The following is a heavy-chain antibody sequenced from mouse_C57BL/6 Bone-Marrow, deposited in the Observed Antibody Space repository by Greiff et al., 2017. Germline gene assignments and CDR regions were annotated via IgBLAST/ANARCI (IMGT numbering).Heavy chain of an antibody. D-gene: IGHD2-1*01. CDR2: IYPRDGRT. J-gene: IGHJ2*01. CDR3: ARRGLDGNYPGY. Sequence: QVQLQQSGPELVKPGASVKLSCKASGYTFTSYDINWVKQRPGQGLEWIGWIYPRDGRTKYNEKFKGKATLTVDTSSSTAYMELHSLTSEDSAVYFCARRGLDGNYPGYWGQGTTLTVSS. V-gene: IGHV1-85*01. CDR1: GYTFTSYD.